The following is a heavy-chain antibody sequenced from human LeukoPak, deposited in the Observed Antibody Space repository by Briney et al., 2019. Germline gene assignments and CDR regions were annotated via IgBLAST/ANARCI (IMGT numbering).Heavy chain of an antibody. CDR1: GGSFSGYY. CDR2: INHSGST. CDR3: ARENGSGYDY. D-gene: IGHD3-10*01. Sequence: SETLSLTCAVYGGSFSGYYWSWIPQPPGKGLEWIGEINHSGSTNYNPSLKSRVTISVDTSKNQFSLKLSSVTAADTAVYYCARENGSGYDYWGQGTLVTVSS. J-gene: IGHJ4*02. V-gene: IGHV4-34*01.